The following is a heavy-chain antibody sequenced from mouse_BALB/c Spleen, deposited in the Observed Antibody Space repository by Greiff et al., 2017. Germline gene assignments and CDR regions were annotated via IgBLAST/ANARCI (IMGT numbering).Heavy chain of an antibody. Sequence: EVHLVESGGGLVKPGGSLKLSCAASGFTFSSYAMSWVRQSPEKRLEWVAEISSGGSYTYYPDTVTGRFTISRDNAKNTLYLEMSSLRSEDTAMYYCARGGLPNYYAMDYWGQGTSVTVSS. J-gene: IGHJ4*01. CDR2: ISSGGSYT. D-gene: IGHD2-10*01. CDR1: GFTFSSYA. V-gene: IGHV5-9-4*01. CDR3: ARGGLPNYYAMDY.